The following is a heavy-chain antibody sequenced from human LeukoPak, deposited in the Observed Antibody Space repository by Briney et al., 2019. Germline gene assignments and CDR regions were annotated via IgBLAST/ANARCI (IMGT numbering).Heavy chain of an antibody. D-gene: IGHD3-3*01. Sequence: GGSLRLSCAASGFTFDNYAMNWVRQVPGKGLEWISLISWNSGTIGYADSVKGRFTISRDNANNFLYLQMNSLRVEDTAVFYCARDQYDTWSRRGNFDSWGQGTLVIVSS. CDR3: ARDQYDTWSRRGNFDS. V-gene: IGHV3-9*01. J-gene: IGHJ4*02. CDR1: GFTFDNYA. CDR2: ISWNSGTI.